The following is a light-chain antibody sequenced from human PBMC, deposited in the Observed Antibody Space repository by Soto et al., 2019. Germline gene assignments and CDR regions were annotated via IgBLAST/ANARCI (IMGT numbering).Light chain of an antibody. CDR1: QGLVHTDGNTY. Sequence: DIVMTQTPLSSPVTLGQPASISSRSSQGLVHTDGNTYLSWLQQRKGQPPRRLVYKVSNRFSGVPDRFSGSGAGKDFTLKISSVEAEDVGVYYCLQSVQYAWTFGQGPKVEIK. CDR3: LQSVQYAWT. V-gene: IGKV2-24*01. CDR2: KVS. J-gene: IGKJ1*01.